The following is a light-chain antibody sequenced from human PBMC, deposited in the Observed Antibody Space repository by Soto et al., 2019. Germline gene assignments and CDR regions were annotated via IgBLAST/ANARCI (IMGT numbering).Light chain of an antibody. V-gene: IGKV3-11*01. J-gene: IGKJ5*01. CDR1: QSVGNH. CDR3: QHRSIWHVY. Sequence: ERVCTPSQVTLSLAPVEISTLSCIASQSVGNHLFWYQQKSGQAPRVLIYDVFTRATGIPTRFSGSGSGKDFTITIKSLEHEDFEVYYCQHRSIWHVYVGNGTRRELK. CDR2: DVF.